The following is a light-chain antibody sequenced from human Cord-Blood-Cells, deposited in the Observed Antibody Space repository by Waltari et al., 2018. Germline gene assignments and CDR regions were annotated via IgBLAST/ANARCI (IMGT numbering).Light chain of an antibody. V-gene: IGKV1-39*01. CDR1: QSISSY. CDR2: AAS. CDR3: QQSYSTPHT. Sequence: DIQMTQSPSSLSASVGHRVTITCRANQSISSYLNWYQHKPGKAPKLLIYAASSLQSGVPSRFSVSGSGTDFTLTISSLQPEDVATYYCQQSYSTPHTFGQGTKLEIK. J-gene: IGKJ2*01.